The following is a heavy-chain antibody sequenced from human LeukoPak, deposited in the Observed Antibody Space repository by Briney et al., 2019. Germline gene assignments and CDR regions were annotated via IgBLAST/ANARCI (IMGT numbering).Heavy chain of an antibody. J-gene: IGHJ4*02. CDR3: ARVKDDYGGKGGWPFDY. D-gene: IGHD4-23*01. Sequence: PSETLSLTCAVYGGSFSGYYWSWIRQPPGKGLEWIGEINHSGSTNYNPSLKSRVTISVDTSKNQFSLKLSSVTAADTAVYYCARVKDDYGGKGGWPFDYWGQGTLVTVSS. CDR2: INHSGST. CDR1: GGSFSGYY. V-gene: IGHV4-34*01.